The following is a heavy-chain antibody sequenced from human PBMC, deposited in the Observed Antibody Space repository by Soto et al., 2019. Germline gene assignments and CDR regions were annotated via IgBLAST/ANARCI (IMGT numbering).Heavy chain of an antibody. CDR3: ARILTATGGHFDS. D-gene: IGHD2-8*02. CDR2: IFWDDDK. Sequence: SGPTLVNPTQTLTLTCSFSGFSLTTSGVGVGWVRQSPEKALEWLAPIFWDDDKRYSPSLRSRPTIAKDTSKNQVVLTLTNVEPVDTATYYCARILTATGGHFDSWGQGALVTVSS. CDR1: GFSLTTSGVG. V-gene: IGHV2-5*02. J-gene: IGHJ4*02.